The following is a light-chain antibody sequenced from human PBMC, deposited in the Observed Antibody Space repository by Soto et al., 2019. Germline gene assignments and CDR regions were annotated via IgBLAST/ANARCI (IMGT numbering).Light chain of an antibody. CDR2: EVT. CDR3: SSYTTSTTWV. CDR1: SSDVGVYDY. Sequence: QSALTQPASVSGSPGQSITISCTGTSSDVGVYDYVSWYQQQPGKAPKLMISEVTNRPSGVSERFSGSKSGNTASLTISGLQADDEGDYYCSSYTTSTTWVFGGGTKVTVL. J-gene: IGLJ3*02. V-gene: IGLV2-14*01.